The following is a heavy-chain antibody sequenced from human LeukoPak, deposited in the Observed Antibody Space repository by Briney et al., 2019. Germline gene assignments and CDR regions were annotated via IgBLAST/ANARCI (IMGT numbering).Heavy chain of an antibody. V-gene: IGHV4-59*08. CDR3: ARHPFATPFDY. Sequence: SKTLSLTCTVSGDSVSGVYWSWIRQPPGKGLEWIGYVYYSGDTNYNPSLKSRVTMSLDTSKNQVSLRLSSVTAADTAVYYCARHPFATPFDYWGRGTLLTVSS. J-gene: IGHJ4*02. CDR2: VYYSGDT. CDR1: GDSVSGVY. D-gene: IGHD2-15*01.